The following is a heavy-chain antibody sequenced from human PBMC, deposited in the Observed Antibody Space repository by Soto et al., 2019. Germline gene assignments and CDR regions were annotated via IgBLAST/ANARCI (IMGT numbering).Heavy chain of an antibody. Sequence: QVQLVQSGAEVKKPGSSVKVSCKASGGTFSSYTISWVRQAPGQGLEWMGRIIPILGIANYAQKFQGRVTITADKSTSTAYMEMSSLRSEDTAVYYCASLMSSGYCYGMDGWGQGTTVNVSS. CDR1: GGTFSSYT. CDR3: ASLMSSGYCYGMDG. J-gene: IGHJ6*02. V-gene: IGHV1-69*02. D-gene: IGHD3-10*01. CDR2: IIPILGIA.